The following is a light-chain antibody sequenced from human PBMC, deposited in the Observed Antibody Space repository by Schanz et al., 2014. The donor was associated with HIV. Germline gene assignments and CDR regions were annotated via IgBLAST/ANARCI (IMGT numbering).Light chain of an antibody. V-gene: IGLV1-44*01. CDR1: SSNIGSSA. CDR2: GNN. J-gene: IGLJ2*01. CDR3: GTWDESLNVV. Sequence: QSVLTQPPSASGTPGQRVTISCSGSSSNIGSSAVNWYQQLPGTAPKLLIYGNNQRPSGVPDRFSGSKSGTSASLAISGLQSDDEADYYCGTWDESLNVVFGGGTKLTVL.